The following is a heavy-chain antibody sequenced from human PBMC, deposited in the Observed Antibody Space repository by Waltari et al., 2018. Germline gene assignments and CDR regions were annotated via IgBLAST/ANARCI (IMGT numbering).Heavy chain of an antibody. D-gene: IGHD3-10*01. Sequence: QVQLVESGGGVVQPGRSLRLSCAASGFTFSRYGLHWVRQAPGKGLEWVAVIWYDGSNKYYADSVKGRFTISRDNSKNTLYLQMNSLRAEDTAVYYCAREFTIKPGFDYWGQGTLVTVSS. J-gene: IGHJ4*02. CDR2: IWYDGSNK. CDR3: AREFTIKPGFDY. CDR1: GFTFSRYG. V-gene: IGHV3-33*01.